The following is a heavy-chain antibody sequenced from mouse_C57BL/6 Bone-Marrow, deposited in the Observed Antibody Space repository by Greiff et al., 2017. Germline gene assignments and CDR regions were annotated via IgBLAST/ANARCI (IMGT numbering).Heavy chain of an antibody. Sequence: EVMLVESGGGLVQPKGSLKLSCAASGFSFNTYAMNWVRQAPGKGLEWVARIRSKSNNYATYCADSVKDRFTISRDDSESMLYLQMNNFKTEETAMYYAVTGKGFAYWGQGTLVTVSA. CDR2: IRSKSNNYAT. CDR3: VTGKGFAY. V-gene: IGHV10-1*01. J-gene: IGHJ3*01. D-gene: IGHD4-1*01. CDR1: GFSFNTYA.